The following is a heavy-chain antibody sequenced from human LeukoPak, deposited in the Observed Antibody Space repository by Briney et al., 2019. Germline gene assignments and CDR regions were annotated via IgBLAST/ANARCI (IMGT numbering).Heavy chain of an antibody. D-gene: IGHD3-3*01. J-gene: IGHJ4*02. CDR1: EFTFTAYG. CDR3: ARAPYFDFWTGYYFDY. CDR2: IYYSGST. V-gene: IGHV4-59*01. Sequence: PGGSLRLSCAASEFTFTAYGMHWIRQPPGKGLEWIGYIYYSGSTNYNPSLNSRVTISVDMSKNQFSLKLSSVTAADTAVYYCARAPYFDFWTGYYFDYWGLGTLVTVSS.